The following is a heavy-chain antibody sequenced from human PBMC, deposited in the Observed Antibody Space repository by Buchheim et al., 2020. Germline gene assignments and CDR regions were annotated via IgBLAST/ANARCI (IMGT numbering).Heavy chain of an antibody. V-gene: IGHV3-7*01. CDR2: MKQDGSEQ. J-gene: IGHJ4*02. CDR1: GFTFSNYW. CDR3: ARQGRIDY. Sequence: EVQLVESGGGLVQPEGSLRLSCAASGFTFSNYWMTWVRQAPGKGLEWVANMKQDGSEQNYVDSVRGRFTISRDNAKNSLYLQMDRLRAEDTAVYYCARQGRIDYWGQGTL.